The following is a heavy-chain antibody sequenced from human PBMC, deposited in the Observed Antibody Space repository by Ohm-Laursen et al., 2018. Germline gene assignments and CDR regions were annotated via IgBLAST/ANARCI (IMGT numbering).Heavy chain of an antibody. CDR3: ARVRAGYSPDY. CDR2: IYHSGNT. Sequence: PSDTLSLTCVVSGYSISSGYYWGWIRQPPGKGLEWIGTIYHSGNTYYSPSLKSRVTISVDTSKNQFSLKLNSVTAADTAVYYCARVRAGYSPDYWGQGTLVTVSP. D-gene: IGHD6-13*01. CDR1: GYSISSGYY. J-gene: IGHJ4*02. V-gene: IGHV4-38-2*01.